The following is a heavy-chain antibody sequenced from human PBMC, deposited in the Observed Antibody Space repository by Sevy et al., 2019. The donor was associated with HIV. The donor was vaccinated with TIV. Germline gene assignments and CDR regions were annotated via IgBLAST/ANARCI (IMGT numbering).Heavy chain of an antibody. Sequence: GGSLRLSCAASGFTFSSYSMNWVRQAPGKGLEWVSYISSSSSTIYYADSVKGRFTISRDNAKNSLYLQMNSLRDEDTPVYYCAGDRVGALGQVLNYYYSMDVWGQGTTVTVSS. CDR3: AGDRVGALGQVLNYYYSMDV. D-gene: IGHD1-26*01. CDR2: ISSSSSTI. V-gene: IGHV3-48*02. CDR1: GFTFSSYS. J-gene: IGHJ6*02.